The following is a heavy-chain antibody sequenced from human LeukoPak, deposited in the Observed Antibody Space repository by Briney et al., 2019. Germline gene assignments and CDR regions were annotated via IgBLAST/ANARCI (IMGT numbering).Heavy chain of an antibody. Sequence: PSETLSLTCTVSGGSISSSYWSWIRQPRGKGLEWIGYVYYSGSTNYNPSLKSRVTISADTSKNQFSLKLRSVTAADTAVYYCARQGYMGFDYWGQGTLVTVSS. V-gene: IGHV4-59*08. D-gene: IGHD5-12*01. CDR2: VYYSGST. J-gene: IGHJ4*02. CDR3: ARQGYMGFDY. CDR1: GGSISSSY.